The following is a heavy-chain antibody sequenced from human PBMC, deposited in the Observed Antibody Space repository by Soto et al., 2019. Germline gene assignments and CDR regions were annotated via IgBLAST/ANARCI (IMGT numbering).Heavy chain of an antibody. V-gene: IGHV4-30-2*01. J-gene: IGHJ4*02. Sequence: SETLSLTSAVSGGSISSGGYSWSWIRQPPGKGLEWIGYIYHSGSTYYNPSLKSRVTISVDRSKNQFSLKLSSVTAADTAVYYCARARGGIVVYWGQGTLVTVSS. CDR1: GGSISSGGYS. D-gene: IGHD6-19*01. CDR2: IYHSGST. CDR3: ARARGGIVVY.